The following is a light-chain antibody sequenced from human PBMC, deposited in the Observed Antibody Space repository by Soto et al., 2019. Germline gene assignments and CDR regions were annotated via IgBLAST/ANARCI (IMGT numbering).Light chain of an antibody. CDR3: QQRSNWPPMYT. V-gene: IGKV3-11*01. J-gene: IGKJ2*01. CDR2: DAS. CDR1: QSVSSY. Sequence: IVLTQSPVTLSLSPGERVTLSCRASQSVSSYLAWYQQKPGQAPRLLIYDASNRATGIPARFSGSGSGTDFTLTISSLEPEDFAVYYCQQRSNWPPMYTFGQGTKLEIK.